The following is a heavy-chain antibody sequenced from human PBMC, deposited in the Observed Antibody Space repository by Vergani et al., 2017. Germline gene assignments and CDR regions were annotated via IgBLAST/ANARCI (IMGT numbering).Heavy chain of an antibody. CDR2: ISSSSSTI. CDR3: AGTHVKNRAADGNWFDP. J-gene: IGHJ5*02. V-gene: IGHV3-48*01. D-gene: IGHD6-13*01. Sequence: EVQLVESGGGLVQPGGSLRLSCAASGFTFSSYSMNWVRQAPGKGLEWVSYISSSSSTIYYADSVKGRFTISRDNAKNSLYLQMNSLRGEDTAVYYCAGTHVKNRAADGNWFDPWGQGTLVTVSS. CDR1: GFTFSSYS.